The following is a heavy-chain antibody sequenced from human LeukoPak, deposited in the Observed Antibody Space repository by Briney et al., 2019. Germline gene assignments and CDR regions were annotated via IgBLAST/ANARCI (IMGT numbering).Heavy chain of an antibody. J-gene: IGHJ4*02. Sequence: ASVKVSCKAFGYTFTTYDINWVRQATGQGLEWMGWVNPSSGVTRYAQKFQGRVTMTRNTSISTAYMELSSLRSEDTAVYYCAKDYDFLTGYASWGQGTLVTVSS. V-gene: IGHV1-8*01. CDR2: VNPSSGVT. D-gene: IGHD3-9*01. CDR3: AKDYDFLTGYAS. CDR1: GYTFTTYD.